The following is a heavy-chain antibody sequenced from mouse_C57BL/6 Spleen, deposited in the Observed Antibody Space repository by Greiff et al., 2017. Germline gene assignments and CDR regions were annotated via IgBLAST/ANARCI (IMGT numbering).Heavy chain of an antibody. Sequence: VQLQQSGPELVKPGASVKISCKASGYAFSSSWMNWVKQRPGKGLEWIGRIYPGDGDTNYNGKFKGKATLTADKSSSTAYMQLSSLTSEDSAVYFCARRYGSPYYFDYWGQGTTLTVSS. CDR1: GYAFSSSW. J-gene: IGHJ2*01. CDR3: ARRYGSPYYFDY. CDR2: IYPGDGDT. V-gene: IGHV1-82*01. D-gene: IGHD1-1*01.